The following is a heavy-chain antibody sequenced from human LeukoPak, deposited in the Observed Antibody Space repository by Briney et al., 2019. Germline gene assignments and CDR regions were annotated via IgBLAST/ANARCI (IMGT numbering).Heavy chain of an antibody. CDR1: GGSISSGSYY. D-gene: IGHD3-3*01. Sequence: SQTLSLTCTVSGGSISSGSYYWSWIRQPAGKGLEWIGRIYTSGSTNYNPSLKSRVTISVDTSKNQFSLKLSSVTAADTAVYYCARERTIFGAPFDIWGQGTMVTVSS. V-gene: IGHV4-61*02. CDR3: ARERTIFGAPFDI. J-gene: IGHJ3*02. CDR2: IYTSGST.